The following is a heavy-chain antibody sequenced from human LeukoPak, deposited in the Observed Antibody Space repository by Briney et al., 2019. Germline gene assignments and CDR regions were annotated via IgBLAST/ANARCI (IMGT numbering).Heavy chain of an antibody. CDR1: GYTFTSYY. D-gene: IGHD3-22*01. V-gene: IGHV1-46*01. J-gene: IGHJ5*02. CDR2: INPSGGRT. Sequence: GASVKVSCKASGYTFTSYYIHWVRQAPGQGLEWMGIINPSGGRTNYAQKFQGRVTMTRDTSTSTVYMELSSLRYEDTAVYYCARGYYFDNSDYYARDPWCQATLVTV. CDR3: ARGYYFDNSDYYARDP.